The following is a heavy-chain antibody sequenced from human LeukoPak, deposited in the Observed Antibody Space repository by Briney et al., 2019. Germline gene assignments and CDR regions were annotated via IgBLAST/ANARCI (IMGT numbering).Heavy chain of an antibody. CDR3: AKVETAAAATLRGFDY. Sequence: GGSLRLSCAASGFTFSAYAMTWVRQAPGKGLEWVATIRVDGSVEYPEDSRKGRFTISRDNAWNSLYLQMDSLRAEDTAVYYCAKVETAAAATLRGFDYWGQGTLVTVSS. D-gene: IGHD6-13*01. J-gene: IGHJ4*02. CDR1: GFTFSAYA. V-gene: IGHV3-7*03. CDR2: IRVDGSVE.